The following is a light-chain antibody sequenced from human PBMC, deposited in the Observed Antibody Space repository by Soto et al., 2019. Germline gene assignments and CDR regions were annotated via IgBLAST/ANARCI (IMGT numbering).Light chain of an antibody. CDR3: AAWDDSLNGHV. J-gene: IGLJ1*01. CDR1: SSNIGTSS. Sequence: QSVLTQPHSASGTPGQRVTISCSGSSSNIGTSSVHWFQQLPGTAPKLLISTTNQRPSGVPERFSGSKSGTSASLAISGLQSEDDADYYCAAWDDSLNGHVFGTGTKVTVL. CDR2: TTN. V-gene: IGLV1-44*01.